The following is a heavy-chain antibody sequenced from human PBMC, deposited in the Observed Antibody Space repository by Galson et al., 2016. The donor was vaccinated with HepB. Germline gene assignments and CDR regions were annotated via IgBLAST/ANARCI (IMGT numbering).Heavy chain of an antibody. Sequence: SETLSLTCGVSGGSLRGSYWTWIRQSPGKGLEWIGEINHSGSVNHNPSLTTRVIISKDTSNTQLALKLKSVTAADTGVYFCARGGSGDYLYGLDVWGQGTTVIVSS. CDR1: GGSLRGSY. V-gene: IGHV4-34*01. D-gene: IGHD6-19*01. CDR2: INHSGSV. J-gene: IGHJ6*02. CDR3: ARGGSGDYLYGLDV.